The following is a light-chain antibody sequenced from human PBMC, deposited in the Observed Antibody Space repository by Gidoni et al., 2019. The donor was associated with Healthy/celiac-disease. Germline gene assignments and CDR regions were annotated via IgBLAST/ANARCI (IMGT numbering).Light chain of an antibody. CDR3: QQLNSYPRT. V-gene: IGKV1-9*01. Sequence: DIQLTQSPSFLSASVGDRVTITCRARQGISSYSAWYQQNPGKAPKLLIYAASTLQSGVPSRFSGSGSGTEFTLTISSLQPEDFATYYCQQLNSYPRTFGPGTKVDIK. CDR2: AAS. CDR1: QGISSY. J-gene: IGKJ3*01.